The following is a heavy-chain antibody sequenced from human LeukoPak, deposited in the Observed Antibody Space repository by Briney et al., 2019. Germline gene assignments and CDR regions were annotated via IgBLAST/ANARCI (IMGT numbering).Heavy chain of an antibody. V-gene: IGHV3-48*02. Sequence: GGSLRLSCAASGFAFNTYSMNWVRQAPGKGLEWISSITSSSSPIYYADSVKGRFTASRDNAKNSLYLQMNSLRDEDTAVYYRARDHYRRNDYWGQGTLVTVSS. CDR1: GFAFNTYS. CDR3: ARDHYRRNDY. J-gene: IGHJ4*02. CDR2: ITSSSSPI. D-gene: IGHD1-26*01.